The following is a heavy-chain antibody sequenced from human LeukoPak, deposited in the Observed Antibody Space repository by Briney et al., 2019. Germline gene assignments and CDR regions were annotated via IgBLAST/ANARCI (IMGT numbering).Heavy chain of an antibody. V-gene: IGHV1-3*01. J-gene: IGHJ4*02. Sequence: GASVTVSCKASGYTFTNYAIHWVRQAPGQRLEWMGWISAGNGNTEYSQNLQDRVTITRDTSATTAYMELSSLRSEDTAVYYCARGSYFYGSGSFMGSDYWGQGTLVTVSS. D-gene: IGHD3-10*01. CDR3: ARGSYFYGSGSFMGSDY. CDR1: GYTFTNYA. CDR2: ISAGNGNT.